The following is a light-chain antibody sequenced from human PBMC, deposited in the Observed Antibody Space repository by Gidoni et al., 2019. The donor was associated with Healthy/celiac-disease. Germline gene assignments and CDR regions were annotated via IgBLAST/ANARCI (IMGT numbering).Light chain of an antibody. CDR1: QSVSSSY. CDR3: QQYGSSPRT. Sequence: EIVLTQSPGTLSLSPGKRATLSCRASQSVSSSYLAWYQQKPGQAPRLLIYGASSRATGIPDRFSGSGSGTDFTLTISRLEPEDFAVYYCQQYGSSPRTFXXXTKVEIK. J-gene: IGKJ1*01. V-gene: IGKV3-20*01. CDR2: GAS.